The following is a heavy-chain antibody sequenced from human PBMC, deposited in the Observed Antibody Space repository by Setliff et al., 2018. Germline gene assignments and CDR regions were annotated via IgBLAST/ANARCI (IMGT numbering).Heavy chain of an antibody. Sequence: LSLTCAVYGGSFSGYYWNWIRQAPGKGLEWIGEINHRGTTSYTPSLKGRVTISVDTSKNLFSLKLSSVAAADTAMYFCARTARVPDCSGQGILVTVSS. CDR2: INHRGTT. V-gene: IGHV4-34*01. CDR1: GGSFSGYY. J-gene: IGHJ4*02. CDR3: ARTARVPDC.